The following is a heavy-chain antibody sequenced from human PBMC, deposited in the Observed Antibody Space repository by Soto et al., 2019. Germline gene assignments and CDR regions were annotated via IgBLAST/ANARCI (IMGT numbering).Heavy chain of an antibody. CDR3: ARARIDYDFWSGYYPNYYYYMDV. D-gene: IGHD3-3*01. V-gene: IGHV1-18*01. CDR1: GYTFTSYG. Sequence: GASVKVSCKASGYTFTSYGISWVRQAPGQGLEWMGWISAYNGNTNYAQKFQGRVTMTTNTSISTAYIEQRSLRSEDTAVYYCARARIDYDFWSGYYPNYYYYMDVWGKGTAVTVSS. CDR2: ISAYNGNT. J-gene: IGHJ6*03.